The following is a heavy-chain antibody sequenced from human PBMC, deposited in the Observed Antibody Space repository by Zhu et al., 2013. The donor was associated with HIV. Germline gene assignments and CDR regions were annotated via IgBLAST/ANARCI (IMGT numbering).Heavy chain of an antibody. Sequence: QVSLVQSGAEVKKPGSSVKVSCKASGDTFTTHDICWLRQAPGRGLEWMGGLIPNFGRPTYGQKFQDRVIITADKSTTTAYMELRRLRSDDTAVYYCARVFFVANVVVVVLPGWGQGSLVTVSS. V-gene: IGHV1-69*06. D-gene: IGHD2-15*01. CDR1: GDTFTTHD. CDR2: LIPNFGRP. CDR3: ARVFFVANVVVVVLPG. J-gene: IGHJ4*02.